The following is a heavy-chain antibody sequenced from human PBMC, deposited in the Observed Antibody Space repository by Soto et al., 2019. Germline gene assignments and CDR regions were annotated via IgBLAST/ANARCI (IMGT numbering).Heavy chain of an antibody. Sequence: SETLSLTCTVSGGSISSSSYYWGWVRQPPGKGLEWIGSIYYSGSTYYNPSLKSRVTISVDTSKNQFSLKLSSVTAADTAVHYCARLRFGPRNYYYYGMDVWGQGTTVTVSS. CDR3: ARLRFGPRNYYYYGMDV. CDR1: GGSISSSSYY. CDR2: IYYSGST. J-gene: IGHJ6*02. V-gene: IGHV4-39*01. D-gene: IGHD3-10*01.